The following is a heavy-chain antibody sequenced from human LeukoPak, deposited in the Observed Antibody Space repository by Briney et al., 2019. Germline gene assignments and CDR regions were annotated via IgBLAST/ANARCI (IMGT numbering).Heavy chain of an antibody. Sequence: GRSLRLSCAASGFTIDDYAMHWVRQAPGKGLEWVAGISWNSGTIGYADSVKGRFTISRDNSKNTLYLQMNSLRAEDTAVYYCAKARGATYGTYYFDYWGQGTLVTVSS. D-gene: IGHD4/OR15-4a*01. CDR2: ISWNSGTI. CDR1: GFTIDDYA. V-gene: IGHV3-9*01. J-gene: IGHJ4*02. CDR3: AKARGATYGTYYFDY.